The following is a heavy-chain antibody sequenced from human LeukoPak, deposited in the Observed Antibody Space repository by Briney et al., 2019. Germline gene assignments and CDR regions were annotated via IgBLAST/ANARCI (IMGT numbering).Heavy chain of an antibody. V-gene: IGHV4-34*01. J-gene: IGHJ4*02. CDR2: INHSGST. CDR3: ARWPEMSGSSWFRSYYFDY. D-gene: IGHD6-13*01. Sequence: PSETLSLTCAVYGGSFSGYYWSWIRQPPGKGLEWIGEINHSGSTNYNPSLKSRVTISVDTSKNQFSLKLSSVTAADTAVYYCARWPEMSGSSWFRSYYFDYWGQGTLVTASS. CDR1: GGSFSGYY.